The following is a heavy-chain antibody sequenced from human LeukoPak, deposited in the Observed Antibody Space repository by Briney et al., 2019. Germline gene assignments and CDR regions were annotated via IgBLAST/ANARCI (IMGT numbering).Heavy chain of an antibody. CDR3: ARGGKWAFDI. CDR2: IYYSGST. V-gene: IGHV4-59*01. D-gene: IGHD2-8*01. Sequence: SETLSLTCTASGGSISSYYWSWIRQPPGKGLEWIGYIYYSGSTNYNPSLKSRVTISVDTSKNQFSLKLSSVTAADTAVYYCARGGKWAFDIWGQGTMVTVSS. CDR1: GGSISSYY. J-gene: IGHJ3*02.